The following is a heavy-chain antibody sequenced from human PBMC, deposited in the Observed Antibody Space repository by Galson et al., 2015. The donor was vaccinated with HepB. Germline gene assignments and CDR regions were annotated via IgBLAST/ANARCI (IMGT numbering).Heavy chain of an antibody. CDR2: ISSSSSTI. Sequence: SLRLSCAASGFTFSPYSMNWVRQAPGRGLEWVSYISSSSSTIYYADSVKGRFTISRDNAKNSLYLQMNSLRDEDTAVYYCVRGDIIVVSAQGFDFWGQGTMVTVSS. CDR3: VRGDIIVVSAQGFDF. V-gene: IGHV3-48*02. CDR1: GFTFSPYS. D-gene: IGHD2-2*01. J-gene: IGHJ3*01.